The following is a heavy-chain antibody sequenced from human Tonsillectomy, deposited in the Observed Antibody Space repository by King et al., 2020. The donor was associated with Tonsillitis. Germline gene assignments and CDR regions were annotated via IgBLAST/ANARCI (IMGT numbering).Heavy chain of an antibody. D-gene: IGHD3-16*01. Sequence: VQLVESGGGVVQPGRSLRLSCAASGFTFSNYGMHWVRQAPGKGLEWVAVISYDGSNKYYADSVKGRFNISRDNSKNTLYLQMNSLRAEDTAVYYCARPELTPPKYYYYGMDVWGQGTTVTVSS. V-gene: IGHV3-33*05. CDR2: ISYDGSNK. CDR1: GFTFSNYG. CDR3: ARPELTPPKYYYYGMDV. J-gene: IGHJ6*02.